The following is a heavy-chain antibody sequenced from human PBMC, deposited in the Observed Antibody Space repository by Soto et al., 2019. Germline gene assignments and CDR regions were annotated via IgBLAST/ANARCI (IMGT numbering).Heavy chain of an antibody. D-gene: IGHD6-19*01. J-gene: IGHJ4*02. CDR2: LYYSGST. Sequence: QVQLQESGPGLVKPSETLSLTCTVSGGSISSYYWSWIRQPPGKGLEWIGYLYYSGSTNYNPSLKSRXXIXVXXSKNQFSLKLSSVTAADTAVYYCARHESSGWPFDYWGQGTLVTVSS. CDR1: GGSISSYY. V-gene: IGHV4-59*08. CDR3: ARHESSGWPFDY.